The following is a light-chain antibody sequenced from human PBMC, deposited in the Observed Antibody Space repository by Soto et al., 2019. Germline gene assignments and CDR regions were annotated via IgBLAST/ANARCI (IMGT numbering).Light chain of an antibody. V-gene: IGKV3-15*01. Sequence: EVVMTQSPATLSVSPGERVTLSCRASQSVRSNLAWYQQVPGQVPRLLIYDTSTRAAGIPARFSGSGSDTEFALTISSLQSEDFAVYYCQHYNTWPLTFSGGTRVDMK. CDR2: DTS. CDR1: QSVRSN. CDR3: QHYNTWPLT. J-gene: IGKJ4*01.